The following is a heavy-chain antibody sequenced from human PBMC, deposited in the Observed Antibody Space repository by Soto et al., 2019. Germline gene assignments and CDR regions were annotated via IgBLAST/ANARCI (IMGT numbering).Heavy chain of an antibody. CDR1: GFTFSSYA. CDR3: AKAKGDYPYWYFDR. J-gene: IGHJ2*01. V-gene: IGHV3-23*01. D-gene: IGHD4-17*01. CDR2: ISGIDGST. Sequence: GGSLRLSCAASGFTFSSYAMSWVRQAPGQGLEWVSSISGIDGSTSYANSVKGRFTISRDNSKNTLFLQMNSLRAEDTAVYYCAKAKGDYPYWYFDRWGRGTLVTVSS.